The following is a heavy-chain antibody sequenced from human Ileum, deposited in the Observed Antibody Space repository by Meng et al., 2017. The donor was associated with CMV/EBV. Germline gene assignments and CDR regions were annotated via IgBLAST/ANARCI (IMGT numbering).Heavy chain of an antibody. CDR1: GFTFSSYS. V-gene: IGHV3-21*01. D-gene: IGHD6-13*01. Sequence: ESLKISCAASGFTFSSYSMNWVRQAPGKGLEWVSSISSISSYIYYADSVKGRFTISRDNAKNSLYLQMNSLRAEDTAVYYCARDLYSSSWEPNYYYYGMDVWGQGTTVTVSS. CDR3: ARDLYSSSWEPNYYYYGMDV. J-gene: IGHJ6*02. CDR2: ISSISSYI.